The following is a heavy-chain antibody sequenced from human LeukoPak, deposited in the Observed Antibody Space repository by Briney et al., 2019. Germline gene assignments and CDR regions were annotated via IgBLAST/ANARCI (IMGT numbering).Heavy chain of an antibody. CDR3: AKDRGIISDY. D-gene: IGHD3-10*01. CDR2: ISPSGGIT. J-gene: IGHJ4*02. V-gene: IGHV3-23*01. CDR1: GFTFSSHG. Sequence: GGSLRLSCAASGFTFSSHGMNWVRQAPGKGLEWVSGISPSGGITYYTDSVKGRFTISRDNSKNTVSLQMNSLRGEDTAVYYCAKDRGIISDYWGQGTLVTVSS.